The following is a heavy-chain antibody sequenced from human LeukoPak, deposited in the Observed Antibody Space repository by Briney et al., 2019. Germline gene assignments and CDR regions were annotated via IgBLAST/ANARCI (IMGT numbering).Heavy chain of an antibody. CDR1: RGSMTNYL. V-gene: IGHV4-59*01. D-gene: IGHD3-9*01. CDR3: ARGPSYDIWNNNYIKYYFEY. J-gene: IGHJ4*02. Sequence: PSETLSLTCTDSRGSMTNYLWSWIRQSPRKGLEWIGYIYHSGNTNYNPSLQSRATISVVTSKSLFYLKLPSVNAADTAVYYCARGPSYDIWNNNYIKYYFEYWGQGARVSVCS. CDR2: IYHSGNT.